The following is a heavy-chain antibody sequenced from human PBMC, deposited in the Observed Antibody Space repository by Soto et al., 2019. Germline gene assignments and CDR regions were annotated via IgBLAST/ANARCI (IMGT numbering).Heavy chain of an antibody. V-gene: IGHV3-23*01. CDR1: GFTVSNYA. CDR3: AKRELDF. Sequence: SLRLSCSASGFTVSNYAMTWVRQAPGMGLEWVSTISGSGGSTYYADSVKGRFTNSRDNSKNTLYLQMNTLRAEDTAVYYCAKRELDFWGQGALVTVSS. CDR2: ISGSGGST. J-gene: IGHJ4*02.